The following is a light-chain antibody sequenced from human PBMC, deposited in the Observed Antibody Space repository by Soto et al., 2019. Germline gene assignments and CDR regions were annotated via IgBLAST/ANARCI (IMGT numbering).Light chain of an antibody. CDR2: WAS. V-gene: IGKV4-1*01. Sequence: DIVMTQSPDSLAVSLGERATINCKSSQSVLHSSHNENYLVWYQQKPGQPPKLLIYWASTRESGVPDRFSGSGSGTDFAITISSLQAEDVAVYYCQKYYSTPYTFGQGTKLEIK. CDR1: QSVLHSSHNENY. CDR3: QKYYSTPYT. J-gene: IGKJ2*01.